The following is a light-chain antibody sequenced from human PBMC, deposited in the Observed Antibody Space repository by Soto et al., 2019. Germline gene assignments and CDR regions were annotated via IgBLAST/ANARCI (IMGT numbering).Light chain of an antibody. CDR2: GAS. J-gene: IGKJ2*01. Sequence: EIVMTQSPATLSVSPGERATLSCRASQDINTNIAWHQRKPGQAPRLLMYGASIRAAGIPARFSGSGSGTEFTLTISSLQSEDRAVYYCQQYTSWYTFGQGTTLESK. V-gene: IGKV3-15*01. CDR3: QQYTSWYT. CDR1: QDINTN.